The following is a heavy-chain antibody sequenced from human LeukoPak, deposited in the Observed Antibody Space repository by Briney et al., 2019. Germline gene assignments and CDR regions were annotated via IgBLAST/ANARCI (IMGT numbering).Heavy chain of an antibody. V-gene: IGHV3-33*01. CDR3: ARDEGDGYYDY. J-gene: IGHJ4*02. CDR1: GFNFSSYG. CDR2: IWYDGSNK. Sequence: GGSLRLSCAASGFNFSSYGMHWVRRAPGKGLEWVAVIWYDGSNKHYADSVKGRFTISRDNSKNTLYLQMNSLRAEDTAVYYCARDEGDGYYDYWGQGTLVTVSS. D-gene: IGHD5-24*01.